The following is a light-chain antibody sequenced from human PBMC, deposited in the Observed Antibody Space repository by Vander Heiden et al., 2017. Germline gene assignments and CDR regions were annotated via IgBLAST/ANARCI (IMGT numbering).Light chain of an antibody. CDR1: SSNIGSNY. V-gene: IGLV1-47*01. CDR3: AAWDDSLGGWV. CDR2: RNN. J-gene: IGLJ3*02. Sequence: QSVLTQPPSASGTPGQTGTISCSGSSSNIGSNYVYWYQQLPGTAPKLLIYRNNQRPSGVPDRFSGSKSGTSASLAISGLRSEDEADYYCAAWDDSLGGWVLGGGTKLTVL.